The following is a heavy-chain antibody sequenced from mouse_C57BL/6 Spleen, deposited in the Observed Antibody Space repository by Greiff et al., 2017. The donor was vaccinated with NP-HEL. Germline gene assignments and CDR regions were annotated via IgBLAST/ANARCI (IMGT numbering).Heavy chain of an antibody. CDR1: GFTFSSYA. V-gene: IGHV5-9-1*02. CDR2: ISSGGDYI. D-gene: IGHD2-4*01. CDR3: TRDPYDYDGAWFAY. J-gene: IGHJ3*01. Sequence: EVQVVESGEGLVKPGGSLKLSCAASGFTFSSYAMSWVRQTPEKRLEWVAYISSGGDYIYYADTVKGRFTISRDNARNTLYLQMSSLKSEDTAMYYCTRDPYDYDGAWFAYWGQGTLVTVSA.